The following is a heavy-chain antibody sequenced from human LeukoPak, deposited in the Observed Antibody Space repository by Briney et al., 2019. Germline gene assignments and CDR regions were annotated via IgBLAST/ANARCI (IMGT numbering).Heavy chain of an antibody. CDR2: INSDGSST. CDR3: ARTFDDYGDYEDAFDI. CDR1: GFTFSSYW. V-gene: IGHV3-74*01. Sequence: GGSLRLSCAASGFTFSSYWMHWVRQAPGKGLVWVSRINSDGSSTSYADSVKGRFTISRDNAKNSLYLQMNSLRAEDTAVYYCARTFDDYGDYEDAFDIWGQGTMVTVSS. D-gene: IGHD4-17*01. J-gene: IGHJ3*02.